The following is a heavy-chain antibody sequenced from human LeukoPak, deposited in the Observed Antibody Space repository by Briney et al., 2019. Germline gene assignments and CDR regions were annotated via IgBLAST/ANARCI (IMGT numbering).Heavy chain of an antibody. CDR3: ARDQEGFDY. CDR2: INPSGGST. Sequence: ASVKVSCKASGYTFTSYYMHWVRQAPGQGLEWMGIINPSGGSTSYAQKFQGRVTVTRDTSTSTVHMELSGLRSEDTAVYYCARDQEGFDYWGQGTLVPSPQ. CDR1: GYTFTSYY. J-gene: IGHJ4*02. V-gene: IGHV1-46*01.